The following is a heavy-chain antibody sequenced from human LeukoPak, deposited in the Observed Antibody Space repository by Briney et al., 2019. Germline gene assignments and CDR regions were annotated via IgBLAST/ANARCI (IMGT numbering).Heavy chain of an antibody. CDR1: GGSISSYL. V-gene: IGHV4-59*01. CDR3: ARGQYSGSCFDN. J-gene: IGHJ4*02. D-gene: IGHD1-26*01. CDR2: IYYSGST. Sequence: RASETLSLTCTVSGGSISSYLWSWIRQPPGKGLEWIGYIYYSGSTNYNPSLKSRVTILVDTSKNQFSLKVSSVTAADTAVHYCARGQYSGSCFDNWGQGSLVTVSS.